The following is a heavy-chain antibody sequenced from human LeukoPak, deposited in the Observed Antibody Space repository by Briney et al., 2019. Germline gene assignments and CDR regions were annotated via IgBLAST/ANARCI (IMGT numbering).Heavy chain of an antibody. V-gene: IGHV4-39*01. CDR2: IYYSGST. CDR3: ARHEYSGSYYGLSWFDP. D-gene: IGHD1-26*01. J-gene: IGHJ5*02. CDR1: GGSISSSGYY. Sequence: PSETLSLTCTVSGGSISSSGYYWGWIRQPPGKGLEWIASIYYSGSTYYNPSHNSRVTISVDTSNNQLSLKLSSLTAADTAVYYCARHEYSGSYYGLSWFDPWGQGTLVTVSS.